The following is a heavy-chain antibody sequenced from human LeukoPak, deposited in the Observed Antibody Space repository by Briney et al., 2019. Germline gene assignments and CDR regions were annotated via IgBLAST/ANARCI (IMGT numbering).Heavy chain of an antibody. Sequence: GGSLRLSCAASGFTVSSNYISWVRQAPGKGLEWVSSISGNGVTTYYADSVKGRFTISRDNSKNTVYVQMNSLRAEDTAVYYCARGGSYLSAFDIWGQGTMVTVSS. CDR3: ARGGSYLSAFDI. CDR2: ISGNGVTT. CDR1: GFTVSSNY. V-gene: IGHV3-53*01. D-gene: IGHD1-26*01. J-gene: IGHJ3*02.